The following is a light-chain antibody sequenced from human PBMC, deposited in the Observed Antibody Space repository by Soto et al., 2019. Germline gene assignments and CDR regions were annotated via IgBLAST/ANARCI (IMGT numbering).Light chain of an antibody. V-gene: IGLV1-40*01. CDR3: QSYDSSLKYV. Sequence: QSALPQSPSVSGAPGKRVTISCTGRTSNIGATYDVHWYQQLPGTAPKLLIYGNNNRPSGVPDRFSASKSGTSASLAIAGLQAEDEADYYCQSYDSSLKYVFGTGTKVTVL. J-gene: IGLJ1*01. CDR1: TSNIGATYD. CDR2: GNN.